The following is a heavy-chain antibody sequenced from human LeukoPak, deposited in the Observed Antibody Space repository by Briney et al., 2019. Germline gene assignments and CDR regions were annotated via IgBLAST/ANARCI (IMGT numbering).Heavy chain of an antibody. CDR2: IYSGGHT. D-gene: IGHD5-24*01. J-gene: IGHJ6*03. CDR1: GFIVSSNY. CDR3: ARSTRDGYNHYHYYYMDV. V-gene: IGHV3-53*01. Sequence: PGGSLRLSCAASGFIVSSNYMNWVRQAPGKGLEWVSVIYSGGHTYYTDSVKGRFTISRDISNNTLYLHMNSLRPDDTAVYYCARSTRDGYNHYHYYYMDVWGKGTTVTVSS.